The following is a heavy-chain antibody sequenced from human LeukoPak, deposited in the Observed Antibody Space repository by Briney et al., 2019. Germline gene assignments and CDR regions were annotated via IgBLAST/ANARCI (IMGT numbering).Heavy chain of an antibody. CDR2: ISSSSSYI. V-gene: IGHV3-21*01. CDR1: GFTFSSYS. CDR3: ASSILGYCSSTSCEGAFDI. Sequence: GGSLRLSCVASGFTFSSYSMNWVRQAPGKGLEWVSSISSSSSYIYYADSVKGRFTISIDNAKNSLYLQMNSLRAEDTAVYYCASSILGYCSSTSCEGAFDIWGQGTMVTVSS. D-gene: IGHD2-2*01. J-gene: IGHJ3*02.